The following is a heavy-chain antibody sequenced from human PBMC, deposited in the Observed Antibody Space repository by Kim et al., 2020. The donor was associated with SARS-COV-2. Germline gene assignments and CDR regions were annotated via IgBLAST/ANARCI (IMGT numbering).Heavy chain of an antibody. CDR1: GGSISSSSYY. Sequence: SETLSLTCTVSGGSISSSSYYWGWIRQPPGKGLEWIGSIYYSGSTYYNPSLKSRVTISVDTSKNQFSLKLSSVTAADTAVYYCARAVDNYYDNKGTWGYFDYWGQGTLVTVSS. CDR3: ARAVDNYYDNKGTWGYFDY. V-gene: IGHV4-39*01. D-gene: IGHD3-22*01. J-gene: IGHJ4*02. CDR2: IYYSGST.